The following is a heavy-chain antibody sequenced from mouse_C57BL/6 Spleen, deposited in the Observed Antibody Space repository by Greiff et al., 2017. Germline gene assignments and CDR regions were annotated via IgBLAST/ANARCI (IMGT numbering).Heavy chain of an antibody. D-gene: IGHD1-1*01. CDR2: INPSNGGT. CDR1: GYTFTSYW. CDR3: ASTPVVDPWFAY. J-gene: IGHJ3*01. Sequence: QVHVKQPGTELVKPGASVKLSCKASGYTFTSYWMHWVKQRPGQGLEWIGNINPSNGGTNYNEKFKSKATLTVDKSSSTAYMQLSSLTSEDSAVYCGASTPVVDPWFAYWGQGTLVTVSA. V-gene: IGHV1-53*01.